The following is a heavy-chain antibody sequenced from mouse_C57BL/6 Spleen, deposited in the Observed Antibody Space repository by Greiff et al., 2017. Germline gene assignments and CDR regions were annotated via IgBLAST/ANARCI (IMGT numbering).Heavy chain of an antibody. Sequence: EVQGVESGGDLVKPGGSLKLSCAASGFTFSSYGMSWVRQTPDKRLEWVATISSGGSYTYYPDSVKGRFTISRDNAKNTLYLQMSSLKSEDTAMYYCARHDALNWDLYYFDYWGQGTTLTVAS. V-gene: IGHV5-6*01. CDR2: ISSGGSYT. CDR1: GFTFSSYG. J-gene: IGHJ2*01. CDR3: ARHDALNWDLYYFDY. D-gene: IGHD4-1*02.